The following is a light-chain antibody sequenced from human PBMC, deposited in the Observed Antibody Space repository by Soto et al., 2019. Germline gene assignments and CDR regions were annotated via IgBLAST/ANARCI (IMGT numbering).Light chain of an antibody. CDR1: QDISNY. Sequence: DIQMTQSPSSLSASVGYRVTITCQASQDISNYLNWYQQKPGKAPKLLIYDASNLETGVPSRFSGRGSGTDFTLTISSLQPEDFATYYCQQYDNYPITFGQGTRLEIK. J-gene: IGKJ5*01. CDR2: DAS. CDR3: QQYDNYPIT. V-gene: IGKV1-33*01.